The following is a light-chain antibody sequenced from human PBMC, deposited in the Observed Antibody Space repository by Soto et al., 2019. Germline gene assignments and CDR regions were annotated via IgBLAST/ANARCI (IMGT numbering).Light chain of an antibody. Sequence: EIVLTQSPGTLSLSPGERATLPCRASQSVSSSYLAWYQQKPGQAPRLLIYGASSRATGIPDRFSGSGSGTDFTLTISRLEPEDFAVYYCQQYGSSFPFGGGTKVDIK. V-gene: IGKV3-20*01. CDR2: GAS. CDR1: QSVSSSY. J-gene: IGKJ4*01. CDR3: QQYGSSFP.